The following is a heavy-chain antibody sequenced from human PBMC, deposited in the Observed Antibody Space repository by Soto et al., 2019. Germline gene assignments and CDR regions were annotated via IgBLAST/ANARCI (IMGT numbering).Heavy chain of an antibody. CDR3: AKDHAHFDY. D-gene: IGHD2-2*01. Sequence: QVQLVESGGGVVQPGRSLRLSCAASGFTFSSYGMHWVRQAPGKGLEWVAVISYDGSNKYYADSVKGRFTISRDNSKNTLYLQMNSLRAEDTAVYYCAKDHAHFDYWGQGTLVTVSS. CDR2: ISYDGSNK. J-gene: IGHJ4*02. CDR1: GFTFSSYG. V-gene: IGHV3-30*18.